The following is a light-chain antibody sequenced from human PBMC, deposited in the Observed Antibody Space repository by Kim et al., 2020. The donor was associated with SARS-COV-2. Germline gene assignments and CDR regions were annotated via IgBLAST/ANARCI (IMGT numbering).Light chain of an antibody. CDR2: EVS. CDR3: NSYAGSTTWV. Sequence: GQSVTISCTGTSSAVGGYNYVSWYQQHPGKAPKLMIYEVSKRPSGVPARFSGSKSGNTASLTVSGLQAEDEADYYCNSYAGSTTWVFGGGTKLAVL. CDR1: SSAVGGYNY. V-gene: IGLV2-8*01. J-gene: IGLJ3*02.